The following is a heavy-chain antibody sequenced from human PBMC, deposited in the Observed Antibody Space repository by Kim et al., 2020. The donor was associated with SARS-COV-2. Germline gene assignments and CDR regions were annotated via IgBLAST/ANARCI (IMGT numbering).Heavy chain of an antibody. Sequence: YYADYLRGRFTIARDNAKNSVSWEMNSLRVDDTAIYYCARGRQWLAFDSWGQGSLVTVSS. D-gene: IGHD2-8*01. V-gene: IGHV3-11*01. CDR3: ARGRQWLAFDS. J-gene: IGHJ4*02.